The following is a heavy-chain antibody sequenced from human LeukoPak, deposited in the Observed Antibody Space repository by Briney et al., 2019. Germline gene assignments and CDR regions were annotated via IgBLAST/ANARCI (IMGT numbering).Heavy chain of an antibody. J-gene: IGHJ6*04. CDR3: ARLSRAVLTYGMDV. CDR2: IYPGDSDT. CDR1: GYSFTTYW. V-gene: IGHV5-51*01. Sequence: GESLKISCKASGYSFTTYWFGWVRQMPGKGLEWMGNIYPGDSDTRYSPSFQGQVTTSVDKSISTAYLQWSSLKASDTAMYYCARLSRAVLTYGMDVWGKGTTVTVSS. D-gene: IGHD6-19*01.